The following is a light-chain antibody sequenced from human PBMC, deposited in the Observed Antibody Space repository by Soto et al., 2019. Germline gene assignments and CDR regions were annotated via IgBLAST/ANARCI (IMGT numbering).Light chain of an antibody. J-gene: IGKJ1*01. CDR2: KAS. Sequence: IQMTQSPSTLSGSLGDRVTITCRASQTISSWLAWYQQKQGKAPKLLIYKASTLKSGVPSRFSGSVSGTEGTITISSLQQDDGATYYCQHYNSYSEAFGQGTKVDIK. CDR3: QHYNSYSEA. V-gene: IGKV1-5*03. CDR1: QTISSW.